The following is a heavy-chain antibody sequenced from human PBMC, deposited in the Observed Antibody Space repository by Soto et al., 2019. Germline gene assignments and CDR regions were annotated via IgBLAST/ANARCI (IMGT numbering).Heavy chain of an antibody. CDR3: ARGQYSSGGGYFDY. CDR1: GFTFSSYE. CDR2: ISSSGSPI. V-gene: IGHV3-48*03. Sequence: EVQLVESGGGLVQPGGSLRLSCAASGFTFSSYEMNWVRQAPGKGLEWVSYISSSGSPIYYADSVKGRYTISRDNAKNSLDRQRNGLRAEDRAVYYCARGQYSSGGGYFDYWGQETLVTVSS. J-gene: IGHJ4*02. D-gene: IGHD6-19*01.